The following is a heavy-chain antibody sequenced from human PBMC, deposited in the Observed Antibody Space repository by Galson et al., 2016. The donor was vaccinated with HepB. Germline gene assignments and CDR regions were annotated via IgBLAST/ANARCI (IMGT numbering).Heavy chain of an antibody. Sequence: LRLSCAASGFTLRTYGMHWVRQAPGKGLEFVAGISGDGGSTYYEKDVKGRFIISRDNSKNTMYLQMGGLRVEDMGVYYCARMKVSDGMDVWGKGTTVTVSS. CDR1: GFTLRTYG. V-gene: IGHV3-64*01. CDR2: ISGDGGST. CDR3: ARMKVSDGMDV. D-gene: IGHD4-11*01. J-gene: IGHJ6*04.